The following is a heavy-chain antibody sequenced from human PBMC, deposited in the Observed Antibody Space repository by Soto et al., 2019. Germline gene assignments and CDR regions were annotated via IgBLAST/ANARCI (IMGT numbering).Heavy chain of an antibody. CDR1: GFTFRNYG. V-gene: IGHV3-23*01. D-gene: IGHD2-15*01. CDR3: VKRRAGGGATPFDS. Sequence: XGSLRLSWAASGFTFRNYGMAWVRQAPGKGLEWVSGISESDGSTYYADSVKGRFIISRNNYKNALYLQMSNLGAEDTALYYCVKRRAGGGATPFDSWGQGPLVTVSS. CDR2: ISESDGST. J-gene: IGHJ4*02.